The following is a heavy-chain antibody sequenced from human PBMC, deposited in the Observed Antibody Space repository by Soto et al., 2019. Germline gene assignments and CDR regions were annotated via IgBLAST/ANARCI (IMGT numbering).Heavy chain of an antibody. D-gene: IGHD3-22*01. CDR1: GGSISSYY. V-gene: IGHV4-59*01. J-gene: IGHJ6*02. Sequence: QVQLQESGPGLVKPSETLSLTCTVSGGSISSYYWSWIRQPPGRGLEWIVYISYRGSTNYNPSLESRVTPSLDTSKSQFSLKLRSVTAADTAVYSCARDGYDSRDYYYYTTDVWGHGTTVTVSS. CDR2: ISYRGST. CDR3: ARDGYDSRDYYYYTTDV.